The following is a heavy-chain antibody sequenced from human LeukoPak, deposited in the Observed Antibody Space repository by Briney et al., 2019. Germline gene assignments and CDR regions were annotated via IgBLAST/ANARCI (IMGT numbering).Heavy chain of an antibody. V-gene: IGHV4-30-4*07. CDR1: GDSISSGGYS. CDR2: IHDSGST. Sequence: SETLSLTCAVSGDSISSGGYSWSWIRQTPGKGLEWIAYIHDSGSTYNNPPLKSRLSISIDTSKNQFSLKLNSVAAADTAVYYCARVVAAAGNNWFDPWGQGTLVTVSS. CDR3: ARVVAAAGNNWFDP. D-gene: IGHD6-13*01. J-gene: IGHJ5*02.